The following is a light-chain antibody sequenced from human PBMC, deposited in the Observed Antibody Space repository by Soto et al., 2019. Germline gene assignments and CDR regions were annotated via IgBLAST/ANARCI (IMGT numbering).Light chain of an antibody. CDR1: SSNIGSDT. J-gene: IGLJ1*01. Sequence: QSALTQSPSASGTPGQRVTISCSGGSSNIGSDTVNWYQHLPGTAPKLLIYTNNQRPSGVPDRFSGSKSGTSASLTTSGLQSEDEAEYYCASWDDSLNGYVFGTGTKVTVL. CDR2: TNN. V-gene: IGLV1-44*01. CDR3: ASWDDSLNGYV.